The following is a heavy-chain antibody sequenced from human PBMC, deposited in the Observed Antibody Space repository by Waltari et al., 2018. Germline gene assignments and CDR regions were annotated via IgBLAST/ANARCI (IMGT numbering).Heavy chain of an antibody. J-gene: IGHJ6*02. CDR1: GYTFTGYY. CDR2: ISPDSGNA. D-gene: IGHD5-12*01. V-gene: IGHV1-2*06. CDR3: ARRRDGYDDSYSYYGLDV. Sequence: QVQLVQSGDEVKKPGASVKVSCKASGYTFTGYYIHWVRQAPGQGFEWMGRISPDSGNANYAQRFHGRVTRTRDTSISTAYMELSGLRSDDTAVYFCARRRDGYDDSYSYYGLDVWGQGTTVTVSS.